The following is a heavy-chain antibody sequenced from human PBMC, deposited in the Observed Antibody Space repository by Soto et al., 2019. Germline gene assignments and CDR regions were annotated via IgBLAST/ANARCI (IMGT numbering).Heavy chain of an antibody. CDR1: GFTFSSYW. CDR3: ARGKRDLLWFGELRVFYYYGMDV. J-gene: IGHJ6*02. CDR2: IKQDGSEK. D-gene: IGHD3-10*01. V-gene: IGHV3-7*05. Sequence: GGSLRLSCAASGFTFSSYWMSWVRQAPGKGLEWVANIKQDGSEKYYVDSVKGRLTISRDNAKNSLYLQMNSLRAEDTAVYYCARGKRDLLWFGELRVFYYYGMDVWGQGTTVTVSS.